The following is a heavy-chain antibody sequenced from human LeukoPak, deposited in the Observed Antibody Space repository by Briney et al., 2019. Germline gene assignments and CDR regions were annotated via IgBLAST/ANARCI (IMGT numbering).Heavy chain of an antibody. V-gene: IGHV1-46*01. J-gene: IGHJ4*02. CDR3: ASGGYGDYPSDY. CDR2: INPSGGST. CDR1: GYTFTSYY. D-gene: IGHD4-17*01. Sequence: ASVKVSCKASGYTFTSYYMHWVRQAPGQGLEWMGIINPSGGSTSYAQKFQGRVTITADESTRTAYMELSSLRSEDTAVYYCASGGYGDYPSDYWGQGTLVTVSS.